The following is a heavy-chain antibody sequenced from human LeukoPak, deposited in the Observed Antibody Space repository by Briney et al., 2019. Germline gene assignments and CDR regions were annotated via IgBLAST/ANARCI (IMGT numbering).Heavy chain of an antibody. D-gene: IGHD2-2*02. CDR3: ATAPILRGEGGEHYKYGMDV. V-gene: IGHV4-4*02. J-gene: IGHJ6*02. CDR2: IYHNGTL. CDR1: VGSISSGNW. Sequence: SGTLSLTCAVSVGSISSGNWWTWVRQSPGKGLEWIGEIYHNGTLNYNPSLKSRVTISADSFKNHFSLKLSSVTAADTAVYYCATAPILRGEGGEHYKYGMDVWGQGTTVIVSS.